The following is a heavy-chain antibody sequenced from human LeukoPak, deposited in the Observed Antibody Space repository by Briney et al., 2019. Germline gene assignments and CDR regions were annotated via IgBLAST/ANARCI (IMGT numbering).Heavy chain of an antibody. CDR2: IYYSGGT. J-gene: IGHJ1*01. V-gene: IGHV4-59*01. D-gene: IGHD3-10*01. Sequence: PSETLSLTCTVSGGSISSYYWSWIRQPPGKGLEWIGYIYYSGGTNYNPSLKSRVTISVDTSKNQFSLKLSSVTAADTAVYYCAGRSGSYYAEYFQHWGQGTLVTVSS. CDR1: GGSISSYY. CDR3: AGRSGSYYAEYFQH.